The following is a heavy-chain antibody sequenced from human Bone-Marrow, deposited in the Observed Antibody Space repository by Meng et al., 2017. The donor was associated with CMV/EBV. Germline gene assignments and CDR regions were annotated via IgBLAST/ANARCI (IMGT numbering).Heavy chain of an antibody. J-gene: IGHJ4*02. D-gene: IGHD5-24*01. CDR1: GGSFSGYY. CDR2: INHSGST. V-gene: IGHV4-34*01. Sequence: GSLRLSCAVYGGSFSGYYWSWIRQPPGKGLEWIGEINHSGSTNYNPSLKSRVTISVDTSKNQFSLNLSSVTAADTAVYYCSRAEIATPRTTPFDYWGQGTLVTVYS. CDR3: SRAEIATPRTTPFDY.